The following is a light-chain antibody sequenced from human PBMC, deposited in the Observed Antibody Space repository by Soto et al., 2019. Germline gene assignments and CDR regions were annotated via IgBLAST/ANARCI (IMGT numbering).Light chain of an antibody. V-gene: IGKV3-20*01. J-gene: IGKJ1*01. CDR2: GAS. Sequence: EIVLTQSPGTLSLSPGERATLSCRASQTITTNYLAGYQQKPGQAPRLLIYGASSRATGIPDRFIGSGSGTDFTLTISRLEPEDFAVYYCQQYGRSPGTFGQGTKVEIK. CDR3: QQYGRSPGT. CDR1: QTITTNY.